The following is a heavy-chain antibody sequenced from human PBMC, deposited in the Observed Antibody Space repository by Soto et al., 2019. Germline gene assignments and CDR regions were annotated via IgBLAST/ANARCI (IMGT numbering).Heavy chain of an antibody. CDR3: ARNPWQGGARKDWFDP. D-gene: IGHD6-6*01. V-gene: IGHV4-59*08. CDR1: GGSISSYY. J-gene: IGHJ5*02. Sequence: PSETLSLTCTVSGGSISSYYWSWIRQPPGKGLEWIGYIYYSGSTNYNPSLKSRVTISVDTSKNQFSLKLSSVTAADTAVYYCARNPWQGGARKDWFDPWGQGTLVTVSS. CDR2: IYYSGST.